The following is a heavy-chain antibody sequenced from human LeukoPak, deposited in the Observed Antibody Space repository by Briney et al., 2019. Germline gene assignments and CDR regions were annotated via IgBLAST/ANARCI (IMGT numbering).Heavy chain of an antibody. V-gene: IGHV4-59*01. J-gene: IGHJ2*01. D-gene: IGHD3-3*01. CDR3: ARDRSITIFGVVTPDWYFDL. CDR2: IYYSGST. Sequence: SETLSLTCTVSGGSISSYYWSWIRQPPGKGLEWIGYIYYSGSTNYNPSLKSRVTISVDASKNQFSLKLSSVTAADTAVYYCARDRSITIFGVVTPDWYFDLWGRGTLVTVSS. CDR1: GGSISSYY.